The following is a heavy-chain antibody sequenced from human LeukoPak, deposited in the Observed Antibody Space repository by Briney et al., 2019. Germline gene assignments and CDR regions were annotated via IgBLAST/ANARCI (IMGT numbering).Heavy chain of an antibody. J-gene: IGHJ4*02. Sequence: SETLSLTCAVYGGSFSGYFWRWIGQPPGKGREWMGEINHSGSTKYNPSLKSRVTISVDTSKNQFSLKLSSVTAADAAVYYCARGNDYVWGSYRYRGTFDYWGQGTLVTVSS. D-gene: IGHD3-16*02. CDR2: INHSGST. CDR3: ARGNDYVWGSYRYRGTFDY. CDR1: GGSFSGYF. V-gene: IGHV4-34*01.